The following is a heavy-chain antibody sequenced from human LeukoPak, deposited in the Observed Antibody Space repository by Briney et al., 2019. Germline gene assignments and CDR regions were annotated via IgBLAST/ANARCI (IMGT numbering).Heavy chain of an antibody. D-gene: IGHD4-17*01. CDR3: ARLSTVTTSFDY. CDR2: LYHSGST. Sequence: SETLSLTCTVSGYSISSGYYWGWIRQPPGKGLEWIGSLYHSGSTYYNPSLKSRVTISIDTSKNQFSLKLSSVTAADTAVYYCARLSTVTTSFDYWGQGTLVTVSS. V-gene: IGHV4-38-2*02. CDR1: GYSISSGYY. J-gene: IGHJ4*02.